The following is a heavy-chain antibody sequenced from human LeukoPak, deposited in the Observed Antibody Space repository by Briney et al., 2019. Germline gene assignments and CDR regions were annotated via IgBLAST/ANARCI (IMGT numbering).Heavy chain of an antibody. V-gene: IGHV3-23*01. D-gene: IGHD5-24*01. Sequence: PGGSLRLSCAVSAFTFSNYWMSWVRQAPGKGLEWVSSFSGSGGGTYYADSVKGRFTISRDNSKNTLYLQMNSLRAEDTAVYYCARSGYNRFDYWGQGTLVTVSS. J-gene: IGHJ4*02. CDR3: ARSGYNRFDY. CDR2: FSGSGGGT. CDR1: AFTFSNYW.